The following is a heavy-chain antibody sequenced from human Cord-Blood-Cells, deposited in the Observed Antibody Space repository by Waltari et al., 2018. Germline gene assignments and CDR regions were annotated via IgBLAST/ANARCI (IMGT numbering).Heavy chain of an antibody. D-gene: IGHD2-2*01. V-gene: IGHV4-38-2*02. J-gene: IGHJ4*02. CDR3: ARDRVVPAATVFDY. CDR2: IYHSGST. CDR1: GYSISSGYY. Sequence: QVQLQESGPGLVKPSETLSLTCAVSGYSISSGYYWGWIRQPPGKGLEWIGSIYHSGSTYYNPSLKDRVTISVDTSKNQFSLKLSSVTAADTAVYYCARDRVVPAATVFDYWGQGTLVTVSS.